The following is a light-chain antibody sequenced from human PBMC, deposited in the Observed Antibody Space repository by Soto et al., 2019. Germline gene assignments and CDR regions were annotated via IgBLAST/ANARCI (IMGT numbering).Light chain of an antibody. CDR3: QQYGSSLIT. V-gene: IGKV3D-20*01. Sequence: EIVLTQSPATLSLSPGERATLSCGASQSVSSIYVAWYQQKPGLAPRLLICDASSRATGIPDRFSGSGSGTDFTLTISRLEPEDFAVYYCQQYGSSLITFGQGTRLEIK. J-gene: IGKJ5*01. CDR2: DAS. CDR1: QSVSSIY.